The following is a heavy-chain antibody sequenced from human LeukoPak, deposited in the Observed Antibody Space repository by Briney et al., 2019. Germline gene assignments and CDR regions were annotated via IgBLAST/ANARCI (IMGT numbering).Heavy chain of an antibody. J-gene: IGHJ4*02. CDR3: ARDRLGGSYFDY. CDR1: GGSISSYY. Sequence: SETLSLTCTVSGGSISSYYWSWIRQPPGKGLEWIGYIYYSGSTYYNPSLKSRVTISVDTSKNQFSLKLSSVTAADTAVYYCARDRLGGSYFDYWGQGTRVTVPS. D-gene: IGHD3-16*01. V-gene: IGHV4-59*01. CDR2: IYYSGST.